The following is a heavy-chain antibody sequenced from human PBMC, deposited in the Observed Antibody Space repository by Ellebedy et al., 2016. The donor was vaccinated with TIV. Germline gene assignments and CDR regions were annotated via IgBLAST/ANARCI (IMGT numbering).Heavy chain of an antibody. CDR1: GGSIISTNW. D-gene: IGHD4-17*01. Sequence: MPSETLSLTCAVSGGSIISTNWWSWVRQPPGKGLEWIGEIYHSGSTTYNPSLKSRVTISLDKSKNQFYLKLSSLTAADTAVYYCAKRQAYGDYEYAFDIWGQGTMVTVSS. V-gene: IGHV4-4*02. CDR3: AKRQAYGDYEYAFDI. CDR2: IYHSGST. J-gene: IGHJ3*02.